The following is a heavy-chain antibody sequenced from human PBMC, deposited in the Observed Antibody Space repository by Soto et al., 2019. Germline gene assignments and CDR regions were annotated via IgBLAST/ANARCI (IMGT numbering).Heavy chain of an antibody. D-gene: IGHD1-1*01. CDR3: ATCQLGEYYYAIYV. Sequence: QVQLQESGPGLVKPSGTLSPTCGVSGGSIISNNWWTWVRQSPGKGLEWIGEIYHSGRTKYNPSLKGRVSISIDTSKNQFSLKVNSVTAADTAVYYCATCQLGEYYYAIYVWGQGTTVTVSS. V-gene: IGHV4-4*02. J-gene: IGHJ6*02. CDR1: GGSIISNNW. CDR2: IYHSGRT.